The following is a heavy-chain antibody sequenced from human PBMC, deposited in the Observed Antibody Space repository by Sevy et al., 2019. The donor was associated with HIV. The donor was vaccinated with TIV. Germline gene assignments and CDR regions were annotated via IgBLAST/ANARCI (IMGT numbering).Heavy chain of an antibody. CDR2: INPSGGST. CDR1: GYTFTSYS. J-gene: IGHJ4*02. CDR3: AIPGFSGYDGVDQ. V-gene: IGHV1-46*01. D-gene: IGHD5-12*01. Sequence: ASVKVSCKASGYTFTSYSIHWVRQAHGQGLEWMGIINPSGGSTTYAQMFQGRVTLTRDKSTSTVFLELSSLRSDDTAVYYCAIPGFSGYDGVDQWGQGTLVTVSS.